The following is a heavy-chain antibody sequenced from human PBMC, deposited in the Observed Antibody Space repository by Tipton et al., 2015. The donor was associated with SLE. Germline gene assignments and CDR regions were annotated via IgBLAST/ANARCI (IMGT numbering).Heavy chain of an antibody. V-gene: IGHV4-31*02. D-gene: IGHD3-16*01. Sequence: LRLSCTVSGGSISSGGYYWSWIRQYPGKGLEWIGYISYSGSTNYNSSLKSRLTISVDTSKNQFSLKLSSVTAADTAVYYCARHGQHYDTAFDYWGQGTLVTVSS. CDR2: ISYSGST. J-gene: IGHJ4*02. CDR3: ARHGQHYDTAFDY. CDR1: GGSISSGGYY.